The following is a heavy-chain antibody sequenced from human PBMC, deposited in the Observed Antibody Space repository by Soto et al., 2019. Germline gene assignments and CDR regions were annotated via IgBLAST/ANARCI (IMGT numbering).Heavy chain of an antibody. D-gene: IGHD5-18*01. CDR3: ARYSTVRRSDY. CDR2: ITSYNGNT. V-gene: IGHV1-18*01. J-gene: IGHJ4*02. Sequence: GASVKVSCKASGYTFTSYGISWVRQAPGQGLEWMGWITSYNGNTNYAQKFQGRVTMTRDTSTSTAYMELRGLTYDDTAVYYCARYSTVRRSDYWGQGTLVTVSS. CDR1: GYTFTSYG.